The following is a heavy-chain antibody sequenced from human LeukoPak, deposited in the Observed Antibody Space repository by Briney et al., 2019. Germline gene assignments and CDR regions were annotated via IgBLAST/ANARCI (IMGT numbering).Heavy chain of an antibody. Sequence: GASLRLSCAASGFTFSSYAMSWVGQAPGKGREWVSAISGSGGSTYYADSVKGRFTISRDNSKNTLYLQMNSLRAEDTAVYYCARSTLLWFGSSWFDPWGQGTLVTVSS. CDR3: ARSTLLWFGSSWFDP. CDR1: GFTFSSYA. D-gene: IGHD3-10*01. CDR2: ISGSGGST. V-gene: IGHV3-23*01. J-gene: IGHJ5*02.